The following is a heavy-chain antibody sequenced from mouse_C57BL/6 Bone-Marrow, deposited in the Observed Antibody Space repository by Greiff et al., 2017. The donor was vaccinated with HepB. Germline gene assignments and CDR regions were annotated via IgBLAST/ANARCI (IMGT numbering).Heavy chain of an antibody. Sequence: QVQLQQSGAELVRPGTSVTVSCKASGYAFTNYLIEWVKQRPGQGLEWIGVIHPGSGGTNYNEKFKGQATLTADNSSSTASMQLSRLPSVVSAIYFYAILLYWGQGTSLTVPS. J-gene: IGHJ2*02. CDR1: GYAFTNYL. V-gene: IGHV1-54*01. CDR3: AILLY. CDR2: IHPGSGGT.